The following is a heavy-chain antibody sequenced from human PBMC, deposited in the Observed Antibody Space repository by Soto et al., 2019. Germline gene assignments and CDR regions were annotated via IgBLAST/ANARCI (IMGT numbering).Heavy chain of an antibody. J-gene: IGHJ5*02. CDR1: GGSISSSSYY. Sequence: SETLSLTCTVSGGSISSSSYYRGWIRQPPGKGLEWIGCIYYSGSTHYNPSLKSRVTISVDRSKNHFSLQLTSLTAADTAVYYCARDMSGCSSSDCYLSGWFDPWGPGTLVTVSS. D-gene: IGHD2-21*02. CDR3: ARDMSGCSSSDCYLSGWFDP. CDR2: IYYSGST. V-gene: IGHV4-39*07.